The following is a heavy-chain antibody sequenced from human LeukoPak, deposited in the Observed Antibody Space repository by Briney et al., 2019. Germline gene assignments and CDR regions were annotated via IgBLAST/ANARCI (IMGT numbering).Heavy chain of an antibody. CDR1: GFTFSSYG. D-gene: IGHD2-15*01. CDR2: IWYGGSNK. J-gene: IGHJ3*02. V-gene: IGHV3-33*08. CDR3: ASGLVVTQGGAFDI. Sequence: GGSLRLSCAASGFTFSSYGMHWVRQAPGKGLEWVAVIWYGGSNKYYADSVKGRFTISRDNSKNTLYLQMNSLRAEDTAVYYCASGLVVTQGGAFDIWGQGTMVTVSS.